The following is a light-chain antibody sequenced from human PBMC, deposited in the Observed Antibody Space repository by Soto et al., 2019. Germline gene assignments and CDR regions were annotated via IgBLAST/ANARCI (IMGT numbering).Light chain of an antibody. V-gene: IGLV2-14*01. CDR3: SSYASSSTLDYV. CDR2: GVN. CDR1: SSDVGGSNY. J-gene: IGLJ1*01. Sequence: QSALTQPASVSESPGQSITISCTGTSSDVGGSNYVSWYQQHPGKAPKLMIYGVNNRPSGVSNRFSGSKSGNTASLTISGLQAEDEADYYCSSYASSSTLDYVFGSGTKVTVL.